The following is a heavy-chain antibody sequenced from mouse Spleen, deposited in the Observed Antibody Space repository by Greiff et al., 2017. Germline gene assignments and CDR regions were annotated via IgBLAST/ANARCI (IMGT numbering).Heavy chain of an antibody. D-gene: IGHD2-14*01. CDR2: IDPENGDT. Sequence: VQLQQSGAELVRPGASVKLSCTASGFNIKDDYMHWVKQRPEQGLEWIGWIDPENGDTEYASKFQGKATITADTSSNTAYLQLSSLTSEDTAVYYCTGGYDRRFAYWGQGTLVTVSA. V-gene: IGHV14-4*01. J-gene: IGHJ3*01. CDR1: GFNIKDDY. CDR3: TGGYDRRFAY.